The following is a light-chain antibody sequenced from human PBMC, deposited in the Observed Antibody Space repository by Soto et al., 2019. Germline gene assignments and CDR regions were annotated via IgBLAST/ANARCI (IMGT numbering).Light chain of an antibody. CDR1: SSDVGGYNY. J-gene: IGLJ2*01. CDR3: CSYAGSYTCVV. V-gene: IGLV2-11*01. CDR2: DIS. Sequence: QSALTQPRSVSGSPGQSVTISCTGTSSDVGGYNYVSWYQQHPGKAPKLMIYDISKRPSGLPDRFSGSKSGNTASLTISGLQAEDEADYYWCSYAGSYTCVVFGGGTKLTVL.